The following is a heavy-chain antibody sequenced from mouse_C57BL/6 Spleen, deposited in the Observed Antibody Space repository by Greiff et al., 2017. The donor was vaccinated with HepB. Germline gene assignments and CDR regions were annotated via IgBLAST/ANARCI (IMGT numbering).Heavy chain of an antibody. CDR2: IDPSDSYT. CDR1: GYTFTSYW. V-gene: IGHV1-50*01. Sequence: QVQLKQPGAELVKPGASVKLSCKASGYTFTSYWMQWVKQRPGQGLEWIGEIDPSDSYTNYNQKFKGKATLTVDTSSSTAYMQLSSLTSEDSAVYYCARRGRSNGDAMDYWGQGTSVTVSS. J-gene: IGHJ4*01. CDR3: ARRGRSNGDAMDY.